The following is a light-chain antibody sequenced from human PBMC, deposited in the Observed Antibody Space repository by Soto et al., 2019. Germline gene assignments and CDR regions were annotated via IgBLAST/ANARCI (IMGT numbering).Light chain of an antibody. CDR1: QSISAW. J-gene: IGKJ5*01. Sequence: DIQMTQSPSTLSASVGERVTITCRASQSISAWLAWYQQKPGKAPKLLIYKASNVESGVPSRFSGSGSGTECTLTFSSVQPDDFATYYCQQYHSYPPTFGQGTRLEIK. CDR3: QQYHSYPPT. V-gene: IGKV1-5*03. CDR2: KAS.